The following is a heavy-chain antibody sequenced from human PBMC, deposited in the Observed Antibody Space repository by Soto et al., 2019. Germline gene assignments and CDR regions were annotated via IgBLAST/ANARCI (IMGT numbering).Heavy chain of an antibody. V-gene: IGHV1-46*01. J-gene: IGHJ6*02. CDR2: INPSGGST. CDR3: ARTGYGSGREEDYYYYGMDV. Sequence: ASVKVSCKASGYTFTSYYMHWVRQAPGQGLEWMGIINPSGGSTSYAQKFQGRVTMTRDTSTRTVYMELSSLRSEDTAVYYCARTGYGSGREEDYYYYGMDVWGQGTTVTVSS. CDR1: GYTFTSYY. D-gene: IGHD3-10*01.